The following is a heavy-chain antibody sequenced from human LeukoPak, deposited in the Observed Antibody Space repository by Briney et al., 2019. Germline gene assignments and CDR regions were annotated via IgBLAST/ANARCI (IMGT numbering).Heavy chain of an antibody. Sequence: SETLSLTCSVSGGSNNNYYWNWIRQPPGKGLEWIGYIYYSGSTKYNPSLQSRVTMSIGTSKTQFSLKLDSVTAADTAVYYCARRLRLKNPGGDAFDIWGQGTVVTVSP. CDR3: ARRLRLKNPGGDAFDI. V-gene: IGHV4-59*08. D-gene: IGHD2/OR15-2a*01. J-gene: IGHJ3*02. CDR2: IYYSGST. CDR1: GGSNNNYY.